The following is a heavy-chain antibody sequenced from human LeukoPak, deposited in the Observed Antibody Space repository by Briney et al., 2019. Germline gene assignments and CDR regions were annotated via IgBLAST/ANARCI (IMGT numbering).Heavy chain of an antibody. J-gene: IGHJ5*02. CDR2: IRSKANSYAT. CDR1: GFTFSGSA. V-gene: IGHV3-73*01. Sequence: PGGSLRLSCAASGFTFSGSAMHWVRQASGKGLEWVGRIRSKANSYATTYAASVKGRFTISRDDSKNTAYLQMNGPKTEDTAVYYCTRRGWCSSTSCYRFDPWGQGTLVTVSS. D-gene: IGHD2-2*01. CDR3: TRRGWCSSTSCYRFDP.